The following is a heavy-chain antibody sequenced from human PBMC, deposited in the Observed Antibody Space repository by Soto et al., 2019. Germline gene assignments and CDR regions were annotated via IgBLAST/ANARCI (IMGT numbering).Heavy chain of an antibody. CDR1: GYGFTTYG. J-gene: IGHJ4*02. V-gene: IGHV1-18*01. D-gene: IGHD1-1*01. CDR3: ARGRYGDY. CDR2: ISAHNGNT. Sequence: QVHLVQSGAEVQKPGASVKVSCKGSGYGFTTYGITWVRQAPGQGLEWMAWISAHNGNTNYAQKVQGRVTVTRDTSTSTAYMELRSLRYDDTAVYYWARGRYGDYWGQGALVTVSS.